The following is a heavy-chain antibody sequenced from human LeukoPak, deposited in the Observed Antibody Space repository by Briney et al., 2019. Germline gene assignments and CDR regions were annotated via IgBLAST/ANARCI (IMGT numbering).Heavy chain of an antibody. V-gene: IGHV4-4*07. CDR2: IYPSGNT. J-gene: IGHJ3*02. CDR1: GGSISSYY. CDR3: ASDIRGANALDI. Sequence: SETLSLTCTVSGGSISSYYWAWIRQPAGKGLECIGRIYPSGNTNYNPSLKSRVTMSINTSKNQFSLKLSSVTAADTAVYYRASDIRGANALDIWGQGTMVTVSS. D-gene: IGHD1-26*01.